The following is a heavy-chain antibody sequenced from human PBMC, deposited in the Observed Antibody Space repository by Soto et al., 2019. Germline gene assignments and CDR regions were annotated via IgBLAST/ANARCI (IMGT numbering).Heavy chain of an antibody. D-gene: IGHD1-26*01. Sequence: SETLSLTCAVYGGSFSGYYWSWIRQPPGKGLEWIGEINHSGSTNYNPSLKSRVTISVDTSKNQFSLKLSSVTAADTAVYYCARGGVGATDDWFDPWGQGTLVT. CDR1: GGSFSGYY. CDR2: INHSGST. V-gene: IGHV4-34*01. J-gene: IGHJ5*02. CDR3: ARGGVGATDDWFDP.